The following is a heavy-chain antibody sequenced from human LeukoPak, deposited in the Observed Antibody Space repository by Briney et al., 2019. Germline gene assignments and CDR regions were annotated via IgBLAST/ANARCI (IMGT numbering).Heavy chain of an antibody. CDR1: GGTFSSYA. V-gene: IGHV1-69*05. J-gene: IGHJ4*02. CDR3: ARQGDYYDSSGQRNYFDY. D-gene: IGHD3-22*01. CDR2: IIPIFGTA. Sequence: ASVKVSCKASGGTFSSYAISWVRQAPGQGLEWMGRIIPIFGTANYAQKFQGRVTITTDESTSTASMELSSLRSEDTAVYYCARQGDYYDSSGQRNYFDYWGQGTLVTVSS.